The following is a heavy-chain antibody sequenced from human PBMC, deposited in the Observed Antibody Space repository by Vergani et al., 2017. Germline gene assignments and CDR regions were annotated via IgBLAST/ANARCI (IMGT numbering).Heavy chain of an antibody. Sequence: QVQLVESGGGVVQPGRSLRLSCAASGFTFSSYGMHWVRQAPGKGLEWVAVISYDGSNKYYADSVKGRFTISRDNSKNTLYLQMNSLRAEDTAVYYCAKDHDYSNLQKPYYYYGMDIWGQGTTVTVSS. V-gene: IGHV3-30*18. CDR3: AKDHDYSNLQKPYYYYGMDI. J-gene: IGHJ6*02. CDR1: GFTFSSYG. CDR2: ISYDGSNK. D-gene: IGHD4-11*01.